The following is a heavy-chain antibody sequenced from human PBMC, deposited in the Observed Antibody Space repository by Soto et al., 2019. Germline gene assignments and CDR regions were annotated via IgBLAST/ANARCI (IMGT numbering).Heavy chain of an antibody. CDR2: IYHSGST. J-gene: IGHJ5*02. V-gene: IGHV4-30-2*01. Sequence: PSETLSLTCAVSGGSISSGGYSWSWIRQPPGKGLEWIGYIYHSGSTYYNPSLKSRVTISVDRSKNQFSLKLSSVTAADTAVYYCARDDYGDYGLDPWGQGTLVTVPQ. CDR1: GGSISSGGYS. D-gene: IGHD4-17*01. CDR3: ARDDYGDYGLDP.